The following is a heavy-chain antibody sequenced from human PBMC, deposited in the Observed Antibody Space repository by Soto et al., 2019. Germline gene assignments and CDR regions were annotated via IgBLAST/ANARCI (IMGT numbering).Heavy chain of an antibody. J-gene: IGHJ4*02. V-gene: IGHV3-30*18. Sequence: VQLVESWGVVVQPGRSLRLSCAASGFTFSDYAMHWVRQAPGKGLEWVAVVSHDGRNTHYADSVKGRFTISRDSSKNTVALEMTSLRAEDTAVYYCAKGGRQWLVTSDFNYWGQGSLVTVSS. D-gene: IGHD6-19*01. CDR3: AKGGRQWLVTSDFNY. CDR1: GFTFSDYA. CDR2: VSHDGRNT.